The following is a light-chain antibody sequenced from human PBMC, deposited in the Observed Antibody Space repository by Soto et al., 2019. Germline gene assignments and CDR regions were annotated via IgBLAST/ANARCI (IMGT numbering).Light chain of an antibody. CDR1: QSVSSY. V-gene: IGKV3-11*01. Sequence: EIVLTKSPATLSWPPGERPTLSCRASQSVSSYLAWYQQKPGQAPRLLIYEASNRATGIPARLSGSGSGTDFTLTISSLEPEDFAVYYCQQRSNWPTGLTFGGGAKVEIK. CDR2: EAS. J-gene: IGKJ4*01. CDR3: QQRSNWPTGLT.